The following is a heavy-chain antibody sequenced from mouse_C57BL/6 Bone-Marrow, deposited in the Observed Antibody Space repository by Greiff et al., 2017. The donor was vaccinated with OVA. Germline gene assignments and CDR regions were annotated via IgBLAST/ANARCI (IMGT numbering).Heavy chain of an antibody. CDR3: ARKKGYYYGSSLYFDY. V-gene: IGHV2-9-1*01. Sequence: VQLVESGPGLVLPSQSLSITCTVSGFSLTSYAISWVRQPPGKGLEWLGVIWTGGGTNYNSALKSRLSISKDNSKSQVFLKMNSLQTDDTDRYYCARKKGYYYGSSLYFDYWGQGTTLTVSS. CDR1: GFSLTSYA. CDR2: IWTGGGT. D-gene: IGHD1-1*01. J-gene: IGHJ2*01.